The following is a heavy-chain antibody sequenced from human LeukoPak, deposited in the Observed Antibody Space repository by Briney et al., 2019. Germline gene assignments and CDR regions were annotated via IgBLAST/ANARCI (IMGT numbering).Heavy chain of an antibody. J-gene: IGHJ5*02. D-gene: IGHD2-2*01. CDR2: MNPNSGNT. Sequence: ASVKVSCKASGYTFTSYDINWVRQATGQGLEWMGWMNPNSGNTGYAQKFQGRVTMTRNTSISTAYMELSSLRSEDTAVYYCARVPHSCSTSCYGQNWFDPWGQGTLVTVSS. CDR3: ARVPHSCSTSCYGQNWFDP. V-gene: IGHV1-8*01. CDR1: GYTFTSYD.